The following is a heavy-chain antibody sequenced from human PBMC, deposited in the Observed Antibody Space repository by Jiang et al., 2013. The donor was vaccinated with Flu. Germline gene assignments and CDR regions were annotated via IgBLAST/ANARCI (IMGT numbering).Heavy chain of an antibody. V-gene: IGHV6-1*01. CDR3: ARGPSTIFGVVLDY. D-gene: IGHD3-3*01. CDR2: TYYRSKWYN. Sequence: SGDSVSSNSAAWNWIRQSPSRGLEWLGRTYYRSKWYNDYAVSVKSRITINPDTSKNQFSLQLNSVTPEDTAVYYCARGPSTIFGVVLDYWGQGTLVTVSS. CDR1: GDSVSSNSAA. J-gene: IGHJ4*02.